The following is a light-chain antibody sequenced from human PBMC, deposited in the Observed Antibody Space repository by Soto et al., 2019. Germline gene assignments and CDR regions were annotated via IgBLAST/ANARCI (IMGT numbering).Light chain of an antibody. V-gene: IGLV1-51*01. CDR1: SSNIGNNY. CDR3: GAWDGSLGAVV. Sequence: QSVLTQPPSVSAAPGQKVTISCSGSSSNIGNNYVFWYQQLPGTAPKLLIYDNNKRPSGIPDRFSGSKSGTSATLGITGLLTGDEADYYCGAWDGSLGAVVFGGGTKVTVL. CDR2: DNN. J-gene: IGLJ2*01.